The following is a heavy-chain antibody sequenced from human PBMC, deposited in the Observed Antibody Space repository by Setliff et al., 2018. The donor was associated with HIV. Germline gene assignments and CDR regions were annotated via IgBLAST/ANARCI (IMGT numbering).Heavy chain of an antibody. Sequence: PSETLSLTCAVYGGSFSGYCWSWIRQPPGKGLEWIGEIQHSGRINYNPSLKSRVTISVDTSKNQFSLKLSSVTAADTAVYYCARGAKDYYDSSGYLNPWGQGTLVTVSS. V-gene: IGHV4-34*01. J-gene: IGHJ5*02. CDR1: GGSFSGYC. D-gene: IGHD3-22*01. CDR3: ARGAKDYYDSSGYLNP. CDR2: IQHSGRI.